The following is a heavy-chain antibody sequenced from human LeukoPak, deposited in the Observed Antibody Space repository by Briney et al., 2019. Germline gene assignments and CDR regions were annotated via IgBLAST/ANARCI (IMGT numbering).Heavy chain of an antibody. D-gene: IGHD2-2*01. Sequence: GSSVTVSCKASGGTFSSYAISWLRQPPGQGLEWMGGIIPIFGTANYAQKFQGRVTITADESTSTAYMELSSLRSEDTAVYYCASQDPVVVVPAAKGHFFDYWGQGTLVTVSS. CDR3: ASQDPVVVVPAAKGHFFDY. CDR2: IIPIFGTA. CDR1: GGTFSSYA. J-gene: IGHJ4*02. V-gene: IGHV1-69*01.